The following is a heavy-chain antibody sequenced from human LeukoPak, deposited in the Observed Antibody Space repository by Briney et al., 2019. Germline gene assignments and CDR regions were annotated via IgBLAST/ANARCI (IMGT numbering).Heavy chain of an antibody. CDR1: GYTFTSYG. V-gene: IGHV1-18*01. J-gene: IGHJ4*02. D-gene: IGHD6-19*01. Sequence: GASVKVSCKASGYTFTSYGISWVRQAPGQGLEWMGWISAYNGNTNYAQKLQGRVTITTDTSTSTAYMELRSLRSDDTAVYYCARDLSPEYSSGWYPPKEFDYWGQGTLVTVSS. CDR3: ARDLSPEYSSGWYPPKEFDY. CDR2: ISAYNGNT.